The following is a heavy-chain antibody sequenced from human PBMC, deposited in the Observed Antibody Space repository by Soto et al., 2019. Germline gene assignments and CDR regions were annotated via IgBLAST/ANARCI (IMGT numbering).Heavy chain of an antibody. V-gene: IGHV4-31*03. Sequence: SETLSLTCTVSGGSISSGGYYWSWIRQHPGKGLEWIGYIYYSGSTYYNPSLKSRVTISVDTSKNQFSLKLSSVTAADTAVYYCARDNWNYVGGWFDPWGQGTLVTVSS. J-gene: IGHJ5*02. D-gene: IGHD1-7*01. CDR2: IYYSGST. CDR3: ARDNWNYVGGWFDP. CDR1: GGSISSGGYY.